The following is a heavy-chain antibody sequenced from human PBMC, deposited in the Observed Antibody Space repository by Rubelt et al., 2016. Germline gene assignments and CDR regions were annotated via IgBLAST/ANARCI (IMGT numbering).Heavy chain of an antibody. D-gene: IGHD3-3*01. V-gene: IGHV3-23*04. CDR3: ARASRGFWGGYIDY. J-gene: IGHJ4*02. CDR1: GFTFNSYA. CDR2: ITDSGGST. Sequence: EVQLVESGGGLEQPGGSLRLSCAASGFTFNSYAMSWVRQAPGKGLEWVSAITDSGGSTYYADSVKGRFTISRDNSKNMLYLQMNSLMAEDTALYYCARASRGFWGGYIDYWGQGTLVTVSS.